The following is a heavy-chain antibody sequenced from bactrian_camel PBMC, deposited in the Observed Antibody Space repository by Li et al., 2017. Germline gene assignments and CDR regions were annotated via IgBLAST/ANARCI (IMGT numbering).Heavy chain of an antibody. V-gene: IGHV3S1*01. CDR2: SSSGALSL. D-gene: IGHD6*01. CDR1: GFTFSSYW. J-gene: IGHJ4*01. CDR3: ARMGWYVPYDY. Sequence: HVLLVESGGGLVQPGGSLRVSCAASGFTFSSYWMYWVRQAPGKRLEWVSSSSSGALSLVYADSVKGRFTISRDNAKNTLYLQMKSLKTEDTAVYYCARMGWYVPYDYWGVGTQVTVS.